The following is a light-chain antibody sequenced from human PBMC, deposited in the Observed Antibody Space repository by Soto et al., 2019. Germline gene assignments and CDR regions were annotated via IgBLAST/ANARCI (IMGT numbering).Light chain of an antibody. CDR3: QQYGSSPGT. V-gene: IGKV3-20*01. CDR2: YAY. J-gene: IGKJ1*01. Sequence: IVLTQSPGTLSLSPGETATLSCRADQSITGNFLAWYQQKPGQAPRLLISYAYNRATGIPDRFSGSGSGTDFTLTISRLDNEDFAVYYCQQYGSSPGTFGQGTKVDI. CDR1: QSITGNF.